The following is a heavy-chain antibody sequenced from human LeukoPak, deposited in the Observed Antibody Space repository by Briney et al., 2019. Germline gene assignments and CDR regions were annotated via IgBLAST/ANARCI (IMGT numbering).Heavy chain of an antibody. V-gene: IGHV4-59*01. CDR1: GGSPSGYY. CDR2: IYYSGST. Sequence: PETLSLTCTVSGGSPSGYYWSWIRPPPGKGLEWVGYIYYSGSTNYNPSLKSLVTISVDSSNTQFSLKLSSVTAADTAVYYCASSIAVAGTTKFDYWGQGTLVTVSS. CDR3: ASSIAVAGTTKFDY. D-gene: IGHD6-19*01. J-gene: IGHJ4*02.